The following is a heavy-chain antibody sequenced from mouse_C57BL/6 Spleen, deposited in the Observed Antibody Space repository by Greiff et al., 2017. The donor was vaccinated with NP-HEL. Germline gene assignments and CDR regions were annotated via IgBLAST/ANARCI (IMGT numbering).Heavy chain of an antibody. Sequence: VQLQQPGAELVKPGASVKLSCKASGYTFTSYWMQWVKQRPGQGLEWIGEIDPSDSYTNYNQKFKGKATLTVDTSSSTAYMQLSSLTSEDSAVYYCARRGYYDYFGAYWGQGTLVTVSA. V-gene: IGHV1-50*01. D-gene: IGHD2-4*01. J-gene: IGHJ3*01. CDR2: IDPSDSYT. CDR1: GYTFTSYW. CDR3: ARRGYYDYFGAY.